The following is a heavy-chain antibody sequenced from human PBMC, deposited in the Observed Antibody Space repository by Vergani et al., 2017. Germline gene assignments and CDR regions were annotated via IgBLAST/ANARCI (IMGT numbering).Heavy chain of an antibody. V-gene: IGHV2-70*15. D-gene: IGHD6-13*01. CDR1: GFSLTTSGMC. CDR3: AQGYRTLDF. J-gene: IGHJ4*02. Sequence: QVTLRESGPALVKPTQTLTLTCTFSGFSLTTSGMCVTWIRQPPRKALEWLARIDWDDDKYYSTSLKTRLTISKDTSKNQVVLTMTNMDPVDTATYYCAQGYRTLDFWGQGTLVTVSS. CDR2: IDWDDDK.